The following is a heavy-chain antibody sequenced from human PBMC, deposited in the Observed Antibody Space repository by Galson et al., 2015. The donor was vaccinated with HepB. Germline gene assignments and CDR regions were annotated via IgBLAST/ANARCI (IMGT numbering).Heavy chain of an antibody. V-gene: IGHV3-33*01. J-gene: IGHJ3*02. CDR1: GITFSNYG. Sequence: SLRLSCAASGITFSNYGMYWVRQAPGRGLEWVALIWYDGSKKYDADSVKGRFFISRDNSQNTAYLQMNSLRAEDTAVYYCARYEGNLKAFDIWGQGTMVIVSS. D-gene: IGHD3-10*01. CDR3: ARYEGNLKAFDI. CDR2: IWYDGSKK.